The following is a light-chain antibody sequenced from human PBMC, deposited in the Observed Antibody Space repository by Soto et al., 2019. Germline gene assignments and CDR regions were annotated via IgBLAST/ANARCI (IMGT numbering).Light chain of an antibody. CDR3: CSYPGSHTWV. CDR2: EVR. Sequence: QSALTQPASVSGSPGQSITISCAGTMRDVGAYNLVSWYQQHPGRAPQLIIFEVRYRPSGISFRFSGSKSGNTASLTISGLQAEDEADYYCCSYPGSHTWVFGGGTKLTVL. V-gene: IGLV2-14*01. CDR1: MRDVGAYNL. J-gene: IGLJ3*02.